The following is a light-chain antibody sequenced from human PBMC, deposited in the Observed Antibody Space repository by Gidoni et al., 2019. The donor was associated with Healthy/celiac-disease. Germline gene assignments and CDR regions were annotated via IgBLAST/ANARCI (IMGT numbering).Light chain of an antibody. CDR3: QQYYSYPRT. CDR1: QGISSY. Sequence: AFPMTQSTSSFSASTGDRVTITRRASQGISSYLAWYQQKPGKAPKLLIYGASTLQSRVPSRFSGSGSGTDFTLTISGLQSEDFATYYCQQYYSYPRTFGQGTKVEIK. V-gene: IGKV1-8*01. CDR2: GAS. J-gene: IGKJ1*01.